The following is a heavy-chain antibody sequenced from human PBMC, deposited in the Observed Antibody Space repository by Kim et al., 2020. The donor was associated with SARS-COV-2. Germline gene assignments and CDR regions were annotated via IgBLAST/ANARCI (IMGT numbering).Heavy chain of an antibody. CDR2: SP. D-gene: IGHD3-10*01. V-gene: IGHV4-31*02. J-gene: IGHJ4*02. CDR3: ARARGLYYFDY. Sequence: SPAYNPSLKSRVTISVDTSKNQFSLNLSSVTAADTAVYYCARARGLYYFDYWGQGTLVTVAS.